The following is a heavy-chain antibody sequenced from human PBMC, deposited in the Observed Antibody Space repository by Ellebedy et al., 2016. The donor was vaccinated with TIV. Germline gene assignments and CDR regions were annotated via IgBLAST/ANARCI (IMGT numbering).Heavy chain of an antibody. V-gene: IGHV3-23*01. Sequence: GGSLRLSCEASGFTFSSHAMSWVRQAPGKGLEWVSAVVGSGERTSYADSVKGRFTISRDNSKNMLYLQMSSLKVEDTAVYYCANVGGSGIYYNGFWGQGTLVTVSS. J-gene: IGHJ4*02. D-gene: IGHD3-10*01. CDR3: ANVGGSGIYYNGF. CDR2: VVGSGERT. CDR1: GFTFSSHA.